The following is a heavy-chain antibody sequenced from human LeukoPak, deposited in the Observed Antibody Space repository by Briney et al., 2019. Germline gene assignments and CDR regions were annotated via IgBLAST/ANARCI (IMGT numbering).Heavy chain of an antibody. CDR1: GFTVSSNY. CDR2: IYSGGST. V-gene: IGHV3-66*01. J-gene: IGHJ4*02. CDR3: ARDKVSIAVAGSLEY. Sequence: GGSLRLSCAASGFTVSSNYMSWVRQAPGKGLEWVSVIYSGGSTYYADSVKGRFTISRDNSKNTLYLQMNSLRAEDTAVYYCARDKVSIAVAGSLEYWGQGTLVTVSS. D-gene: IGHD6-19*01.